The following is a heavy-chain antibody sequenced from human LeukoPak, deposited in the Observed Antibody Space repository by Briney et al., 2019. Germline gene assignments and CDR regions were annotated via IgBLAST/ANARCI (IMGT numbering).Heavy chain of an antibody. CDR3: ARRGYYDRSGYDY. CDR1: GFAFSNHW. D-gene: IGHD3-22*01. V-gene: IGHV3-7*01. Sequence: GGSLRLSCAASGFAFSNHWMSWVRQAPGKGLEWVANIKQAGSEKYYVDSVKGRFTISRDNAKNSLYLQMNSLRAEDTAIYFCARRGYYDRSGYDYWGQGTLVTVSS. J-gene: IGHJ4*02. CDR2: IKQAGSEK.